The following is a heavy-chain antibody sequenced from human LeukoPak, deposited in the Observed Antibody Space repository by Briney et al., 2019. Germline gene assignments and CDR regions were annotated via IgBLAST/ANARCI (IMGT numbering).Heavy chain of an antibody. D-gene: IGHD6-19*01. J-gene: IGHJ4*02. CDR1: GFTFSSSA. CDR3: ARVQGGGYRTADY. CDR2: ISGSGDRT. V-gene: IGHV3-23*01. Sequence: GGSLRLSCAASGFTFSSSAMSWVRQAPGKGLEWVSTISGSGDRTYYADSVKGRFTISRDNSKNTLFLQMNSLRGEDTAMYYCARVQGGGYRTADYWGQGTLVTVSS.